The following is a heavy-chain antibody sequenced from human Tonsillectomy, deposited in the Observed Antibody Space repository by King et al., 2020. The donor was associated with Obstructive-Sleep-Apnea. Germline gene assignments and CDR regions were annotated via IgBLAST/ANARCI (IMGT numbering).Heavy chain of an antibody. Sequence: EVQLVESGAEVKKPGESLKISCKGSGFNFAIYWIGWVRQVPGKGLEGMGIIDPGDSDVRYMPSFQRQVTMSVDRAINIAYLQWSDLKTSDTAIYYCARHGAGAGSNSVNFASWGQGALVTVSS. J-gene: IGHJ4*02. V-gene: IGHV5-51*01. D-gene: IGHD1-26*01. CDR2: IDPGDSDV. CDR1: GFNFAIYW. CDR3: ARHGAGAGSNSVNFAS.